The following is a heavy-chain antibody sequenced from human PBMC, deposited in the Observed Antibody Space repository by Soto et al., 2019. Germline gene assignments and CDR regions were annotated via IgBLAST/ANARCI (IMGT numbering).Heavy chain of an antibody. J-gene: IGHJ4*02. CDR3: AKDERSYYYDSRGGNFDY. D-gene: IGHD3-22*01. CDR2: ISWDGGST. V-gene: IGHV3-43*01. CDR1: GFTFDDYT. Sequence: SLRLSCAASGFTFDDYTMHWVRQAPGKGLEWVSLISWDGGSTYYADSVKGRFTISRDNSKNSLYLQMNSLRTEDTALYYCAKDERSYYYDSRGGNFDYWGQGTLVTVSS.